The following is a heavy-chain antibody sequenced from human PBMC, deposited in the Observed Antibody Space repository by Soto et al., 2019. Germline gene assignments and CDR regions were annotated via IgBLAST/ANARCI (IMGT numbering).Heavy chain of an antibody. CDR2: ISGSGGST. Sequence: RLSCAASGFTFRSYAMSWVRQAPGKGLEWVSAISGSGGSTYYADSVKGRFTISRDNSKNTLYLQMNSLRAEDTAVYYCAKEGFFYSCGYTSSLFYFWGQGSLVTGSS. J-gene: IGHJ4*02. CDR1: GFTFRSYA. D-gene: IGHD3-22*01. CDR3: AKEGFFYSCGYTSSLFYF. V-gene: IGHV3-23*01.